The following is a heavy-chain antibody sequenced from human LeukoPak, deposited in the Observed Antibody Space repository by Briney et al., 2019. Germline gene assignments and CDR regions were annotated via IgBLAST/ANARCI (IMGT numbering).Heavy chain of an antibody. Sequence: ASVKVSCKASGYTFTSYGISWVRQAPGQGLEWMGWINPNSGGTNYAQKFQGRVTMTRDTSISTAYMELSRLRSDDTAVYYCARGRIAVAGLTGYWGQGTLVTVSS. V-gene: IGHV1-2*02. CDR2: INPNSGGT. CDR3: ARGRIAVAGLTGY. J-gene: IGHJ4*02. CDR1: GYTFTSYG. D-gene: IGHD6-19*01.